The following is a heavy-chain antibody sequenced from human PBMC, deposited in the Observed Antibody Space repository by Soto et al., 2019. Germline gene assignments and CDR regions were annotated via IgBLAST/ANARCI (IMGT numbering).Heavy chain of an antibody. V-gene: IGHV3-64*01. Sequence: GGSQRLSCAASGFTFSNYAMDWVRQAPGKVLEYVSGISSNGVGTYYANSVKDRFTISRDNSKNTLYLQMGSLRAEDMAVYYCARREQSDYYYMDVWGKGTSVTVS. CDR3: ARREQSDYYYMDV. CDR2: ISSNGVGT. D-gene: IGHD6-19*01. J-gene: IGHJ6*03. CDR1: GFTFSNYA.